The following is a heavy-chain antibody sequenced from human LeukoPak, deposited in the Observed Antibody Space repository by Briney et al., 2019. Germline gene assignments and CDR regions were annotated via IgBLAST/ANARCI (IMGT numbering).Heavy chain of an antibody. J-gene: IGHJ4*02. CDR1: GFSFSNYA. Sequence: RGSLRLSCVASGFSFSNYAMMWVRQAPGKGLEWVSGISGSGDNTKYADSVKGRFTISRDNSKNTLYLQLNSLKTEDTAVYYCGSLRLLWGQGTLVTVSS. V-gene: IGHV3-23*01. CDR2: ISGSGDNT. CDR3: GSLRLL. D-gene: IGHD3-16*01.